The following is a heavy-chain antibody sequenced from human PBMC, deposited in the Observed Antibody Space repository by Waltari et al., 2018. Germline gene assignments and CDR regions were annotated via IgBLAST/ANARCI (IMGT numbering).Heavy chain of an antibody. CDR1: GYTLTELS. Sequence: QVQLVQSGAEVKKPGASVKVSCKVSGYTLTELSMHWVRQAPGKGLEWMGGFDPEDGETIYAQKFQGRVTMTEETSTDTAYMELSSLRSEDTAVYYCATLGKGLAPDWWGQGTLVTVSS. CDR3: ATLGKGLAPDW. V-gene: IGHV1-24*01. CDR2: FDPEDGET. D-gene: IGHD3-9*01. J-gene: IGHJ4*02.